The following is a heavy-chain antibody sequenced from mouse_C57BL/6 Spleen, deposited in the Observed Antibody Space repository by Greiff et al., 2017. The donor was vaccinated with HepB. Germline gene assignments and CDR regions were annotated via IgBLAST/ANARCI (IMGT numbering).Heavy chain of an antibody. J-gene: IGHJ1*03. CDR1: GYAFSSYW. CDR3: ARWYYGSSWYFDV. Sequence: VQLQQSGAELVKPGASVKISCKASGYAFSSYWMNWVKQRPGKGLEWIGQIYPGDGDTNYNGKFKGKATLTADKSSSTAYMQLSSLTSEDSAVYFCARWYYGSSWYFDVWGTGTTVTVSS. D-gene: IGHD1-1*01. CDR2: IYPGDGDT. V-gene: IGHV1-80*01.